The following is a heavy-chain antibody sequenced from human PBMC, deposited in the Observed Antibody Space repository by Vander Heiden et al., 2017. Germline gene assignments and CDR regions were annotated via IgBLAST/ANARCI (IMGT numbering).Heavy chain of an antibody. V-gene: IGHV4-39*01. J-gene: IGHJ4*02. CDR1: GGSISSSSYY. CDR3: ARRYSGSYSDY. CDR2: IYYSGST. D-gene: IGHD1-26*01. Sequence: QLQLQESGPGLVKPSETLSLTCTVSGGSISSSSYYWGWIRQPPGKGLEWIGSIYYSGSTYDNPSLKSRVTISVDTAKNQFSMKMSSVTAADTAVYYVARRYSGSYSDYWGQGTMVTVYS.